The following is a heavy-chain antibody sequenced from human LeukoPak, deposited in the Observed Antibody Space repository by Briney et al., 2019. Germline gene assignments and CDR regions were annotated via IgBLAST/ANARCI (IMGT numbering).Heavy chain of an antibody. V-gene: IGHV1-2*02. CDR1: GYTFTGYY. Sequence: ASVNDSCKASGYTFTGYYIHWVRQAPGQGLEWMGWINPNSGGTNYAQKFQGRVTMTRDTSISTAYMELSRLRSDDTAVYYCARDLRRMAYYYGSGSYYNERWGQGTLVTVSS. CDR3: ARDLRRMAYYYGSGSYYNER. CDR2: INPNSGGT. D-gene: IGHD3-10*01. J-gene: IGHJ4*02.